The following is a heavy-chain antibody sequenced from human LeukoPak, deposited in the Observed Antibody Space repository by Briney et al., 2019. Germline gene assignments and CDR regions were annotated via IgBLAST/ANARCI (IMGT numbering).Heavy chain of an antibody. V-gene: IGHV1-69*05. CDR1: GGTFSSYA. CDR3: ARDLEVPEYSSSWLPFDC. J-gene: IGHJ4*02. Sequence: SVKVSCKASGGTFSSYAISWVRQAPGQGLEWMGRIIPIFGTANYAQKFQGRVTITTDESTSTAYMELSSLRSEDTAVYYRARDLEVPEYSSSWLPFDCWGQGTLVTVSS. D-gene: IGHD6-13*01. CDR2: IIPIFGTA.